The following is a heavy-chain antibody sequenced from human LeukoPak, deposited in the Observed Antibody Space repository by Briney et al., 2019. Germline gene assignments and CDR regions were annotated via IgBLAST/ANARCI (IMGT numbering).Heavy chain of an antibody. D-gene: IGHD3-3*01. CDR3: TTALYDFWSGYQLDY. V-gene: IGHV3-15*01. Sequence: GGSLRLSCAASGFTFSNNYMSWVRQAPGKGREWVGRIKSKTDGGTTDYAAPVKGRFTISRDDSKNTLYLQMNSLKTEDTAVYYCTTALYDFWSGYQLDYWGQGTLVTVSS. J-gene: IGHJ4*02. CDR2: IKSKTDGGTT. CDR1: GFTFSNNY.